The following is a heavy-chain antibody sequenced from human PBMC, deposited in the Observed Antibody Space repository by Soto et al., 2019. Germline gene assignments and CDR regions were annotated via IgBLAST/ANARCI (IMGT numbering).Heavy chain of an antibody. V-gene: IGHV3-33*01. CDR3: ARDLFWHNDYYFDY. J-gene: IGHJ4*02. Sequence: QVQLVESGGGVVQPGRSLRLSCAASGFTFSSYGMHWVRQAPGKGLEWVAVIWYDGSNKYYADSVKGRFTISRDNSKNSLYLQMNSLRAEYTAVYYCARDLFWHNDYYFDYWGQGNLVTVSS. CDR2: IWYDGSNK. D-gene: IGHD3-3*01. CDR1: GFTFSSYG.